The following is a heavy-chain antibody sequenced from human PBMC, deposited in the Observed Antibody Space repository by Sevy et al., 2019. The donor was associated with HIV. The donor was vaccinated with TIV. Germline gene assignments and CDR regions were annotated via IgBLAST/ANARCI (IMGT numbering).Heavy chain of an antibody. CDR1: GFIFSNFA. V-gene: IGHV3-30*04. J-gene: IGHJ1*01. Sequence: GGSLRLSCTVSGFIFSNFAMHWVRQAPGKGLEWVAVTSYDGSHKYYAHSVKGRFTVSRDNSRSILSLEMSSLRRDDTAVYYCARGENDDEFFQYWGQGTLVTVSS. CDR3: ARGENDDEFFQY. CDR2: TSYDGSHK. D-gene: IGHD1-26*01.